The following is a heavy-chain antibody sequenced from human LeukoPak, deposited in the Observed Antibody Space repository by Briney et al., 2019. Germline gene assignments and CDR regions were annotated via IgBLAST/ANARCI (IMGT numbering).Heavy chain of an antibody. CDR1: GFTFSSFN. V-gene: IGHV3-48*02. Sequence: PGGSLRLSCAASGFTFSSFNMNWVRQAPGKGLEWVSYITSSSSIIYYADSVKGRFTISRDNAKNSLYPEMNSLRDEDTAVYYCARDGVVGSTEFDYWGQGTLVTVSS. CDR3: ARDGVVGSTEFDY. CDR2: ITSSSSII. D-gene: IGHD1-26*01. J-gene: IGHJ4*02.